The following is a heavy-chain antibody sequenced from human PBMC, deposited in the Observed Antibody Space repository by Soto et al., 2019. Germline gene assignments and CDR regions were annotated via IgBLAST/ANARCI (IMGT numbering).Heavy chain of an antibody. CDR3: AIDYDFWSGPPGWFDP. CDR2: INPSGGST. Sequence: ASVKVSCKASGYTFTSYYMHWVRQAPVQGLEWMGIINPSGGSTSYAQKFQGRVTMTRDTSTSTVYMELSSLRSEDTAVYYCAIDYDFWSGPPGWFDPWGQGTLVTVSS. J-gene: IGHJ5*02. CDR1: GYTFTSYY. V-gene: IGHV1-46*03. D-gene: IGHD3-3*01.